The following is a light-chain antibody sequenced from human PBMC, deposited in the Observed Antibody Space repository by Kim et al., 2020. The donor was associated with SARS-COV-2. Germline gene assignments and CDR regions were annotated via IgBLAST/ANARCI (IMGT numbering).Light chain of an antibody. CDR2: AAS. Sequence: DIQMTQSPSTLSASVVDRVTITFRTTQSISSHLNWYQQKPGRAPKLLISAASTLQGGVPSRFSGSGSETDFTLTISSLQPEDFATYFCQQSYITPFTFGPGTKVDI. J-gene: IGKJ3*01. CDR1: QSISSH. V-gene: IGKV1-39*01. CDR3: QQSYITPFT.